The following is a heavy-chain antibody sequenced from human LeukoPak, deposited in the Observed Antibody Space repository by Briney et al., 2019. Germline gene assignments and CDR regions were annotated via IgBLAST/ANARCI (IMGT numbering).Heavy chain of an antibody. Sequence: KPSETLSLTCAVYGGSFSGYYWSWIRQPPRKGLEWIGEINHSGSTNYNPSLKSRVTISVDTSKNQFSLKLSSVTAADTAVYYCARGRLKIDRYYYGSGSYCFDYWGQGTLVTVSS. CDR1: GGSFSGYY. D-gene: IGHD3-10*01. CDR3: ARGRLKIDRYYYGSGSYCFDY. V-gene: IGHV4-34*01. J-gene: IGHJ4*02. CDR2: INHSGST.